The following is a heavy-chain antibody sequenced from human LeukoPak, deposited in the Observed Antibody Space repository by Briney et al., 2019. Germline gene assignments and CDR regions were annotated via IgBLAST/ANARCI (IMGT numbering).Heavy chain of an antibody. V-gene: IGHV4-39*01. J-gene: IGHJ5*02. CDR1: GGSISSSSYY. CDR3: ARVPGGALNWFDP. CDR2: IYYSGST. D-gene: IGHD1-1*01. Sequence: SETLSLTCTVSGGSISSSSYYWGWLRQPPGTGLEWIGTIYYSGSTYYNPSLKSRVTISVYTSKNQFSLKLSSVTAADTAVYYCARVPGGALNWFDPWGQGTLVTVSS.